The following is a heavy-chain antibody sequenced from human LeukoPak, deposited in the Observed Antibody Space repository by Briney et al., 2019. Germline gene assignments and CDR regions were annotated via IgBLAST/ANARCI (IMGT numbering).Heavy chain of an antibody. J-gene: IGHJ4*02. D-gene: IGHD1-1*01. CDR2: ISYDGSNK. V-gene: IGHV3-30*04. CDR1: GFTFSSYA. Sequence: GRSLRLSCAASGFTFSSYAMHWVRQAPGKGLEWVAVISYDGSNKYYADSVKGRFTISRDNSKNTLYLQMNSLRAEDTAVYYCASLRYAPFYWGQGTLVTVSS. CDR3: ASLRYAPFY.